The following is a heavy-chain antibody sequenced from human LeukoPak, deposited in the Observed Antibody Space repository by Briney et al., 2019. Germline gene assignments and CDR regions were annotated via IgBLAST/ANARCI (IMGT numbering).Heavy chain of an antibody. CDR1: GDSISSGTYY. CDR3: ARGVGSSSSNWFDP. J-gene: IGHJ5*02. V-gene: IGHV4-61*02. Sequence: SQTLSLTCTVSGDSISSGTYYWSWIRQPAGKGLEWIGRVYSSGNTNYNPSLKSRVTISIDTSKNQFSLKPSSVTAADTAAYYCARGVGSSSSNWFDPWGQGTLVTVSS. CDR2: VYSSGNT. D-gene: IGHD6-6*01.